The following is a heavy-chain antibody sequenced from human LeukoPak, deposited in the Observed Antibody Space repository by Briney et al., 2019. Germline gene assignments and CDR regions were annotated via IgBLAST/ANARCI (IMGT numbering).Heavy chain of an antibody. J-gene: IGHJ5*02. V-gene: IGHV3-33*03. CDR2: IWFDGSNK. CDR1: GFAFSSYG. CDR3: ARGLGYCSGGRCHHWFDP. D-gene: IGHD2-15*01. Sequence: PGGSLTLSCAASGFAFSSYGMHWVRHAPGKGPEWVAAIWFDGSNKYYPDSVKGRFTISRDNSKNMLYLQMNSLRAEDTAVYYCARGLGYCSGGRCHHWFDPWGQGTLVTVSS.